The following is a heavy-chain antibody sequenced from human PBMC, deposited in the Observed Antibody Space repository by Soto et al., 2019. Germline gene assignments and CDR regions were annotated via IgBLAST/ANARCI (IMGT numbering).Heavy chain of an antibody. CDR3: ARPYCSSTSCRLGFVFDP. CDR2: IYYSGST. V-gene: IGHV4-39*01. Sequence: SETLSLTCTVSGGSISSSSYYWGWIRQPPGKGLEWIGSIYYSGSTYYNPSLKSRVTISVDTSKNQFSLKLSSVTAADTAVYYCARPYCSSTSCRLGFVFDPWGQGTLVTVSS. J-gene: IGHJ5*02. CDR1: GGSISSSSYY. D-gene: IGHD2-2*01.